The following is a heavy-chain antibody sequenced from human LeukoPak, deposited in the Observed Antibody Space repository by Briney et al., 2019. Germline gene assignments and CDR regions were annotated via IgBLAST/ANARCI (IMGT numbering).Heavy chain of an antibody. J-gene: IGHJ6*03. CDR2: ITSRDSTI. Sequence: GGSLRLSCAASGFTFSDYYMNWIRQTPGKGLEWVSYITSRDSTIYYADSVKGRFTISRDNAKNSLYLQMNSLRAEDTAVYYCAREGRCSSTSCYATYYYMDVWGKGTTVTVSS. CDR1: GFTFSDYY. D-gene: IGHD2-2*01. V-gene: IGHV3-11*01. CDR3: AREGRCSSTSCYATYYYMDV.